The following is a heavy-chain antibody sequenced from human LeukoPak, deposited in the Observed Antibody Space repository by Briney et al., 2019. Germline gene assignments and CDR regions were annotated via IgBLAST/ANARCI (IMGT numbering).Heavy chain of an antibody. D-gene: IGHD6-6*01. J-gene: IGHJ6*02. CDR3: AKEYSGSRDYFYGMDV. V-gene: IGHV3-23*01. CDR1: GFTFSSYA. Sequence: GSLRLSCAASGFTFSSYAMSWVRQAPGKGLEWVSVVTGSGGNTYYADSVKGRFTISRDNSESTLSLQMNSLRAEDTAVYYCAKEYSGSRDYFYGMDVWGQGTTVTVSS. CDR2: VTGSGGNT.